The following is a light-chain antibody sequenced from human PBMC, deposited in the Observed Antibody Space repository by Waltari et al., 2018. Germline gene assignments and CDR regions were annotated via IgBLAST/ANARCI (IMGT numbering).Light chain of an antibody. Sequence: QSVLTQPPSASGTPGQRVTISCSGSSSNIGSNFVYWYQQLPGTAPKLLIYRNNHRPSGVPDRCSGSKSGTSASLAIRGLRSEDEADYYCAPWDDSLSGPGVFGGGTKLTVL. CDR1: SSNIGSNF. J-gene: IGLJ3*02. CDR3: APWDDSLSGPGV. CDR2: RNN. V-gene: IGLV1-47*01.